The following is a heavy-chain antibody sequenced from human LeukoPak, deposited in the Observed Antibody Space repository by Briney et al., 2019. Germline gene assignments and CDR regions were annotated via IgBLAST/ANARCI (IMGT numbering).Heavy chain of an antibody. CDR2: INHSGST. D-gene: IGHD2-15*01. CDR3: ARVGAYCSGGSCYRPFDY. Sequence: SETLSLTCAVYGGSFGGYYWSWIRQPPGKGLEWIGEINHSGSTNYNPSLKSRVTISVDTSKNQFSLKLSSVTAADTAVYYCARVGAYCSGGSCYRPFDYWGQGTLVTVSS. CDR1: GGSFGGYY. V-gene: IGHV4-34*01. J-gene: IGHJ4*02.